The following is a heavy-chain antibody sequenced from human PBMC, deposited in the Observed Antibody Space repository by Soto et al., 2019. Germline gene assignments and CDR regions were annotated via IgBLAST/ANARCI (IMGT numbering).Heavy chain of an antibody. CDR2: INVYNGNT. Sequence: ASVNGACKGSGYTLTEDGGSWVRQATGQGLEWMGWINVYNGNTKYAQKVQGRVTMTTDTSTSTAYMELRSLRSDDTAVYYCARGVGSGSYYNQYNWFDPWGQGTLVTVSS. CDR1: GYTLTEDG. CDR3: ARGVGSGSYYNQYNWFDP. J-gene: IGHJ5*02. V-gene: IGHV1-18*01. D-gene: IGHD3-10*01.